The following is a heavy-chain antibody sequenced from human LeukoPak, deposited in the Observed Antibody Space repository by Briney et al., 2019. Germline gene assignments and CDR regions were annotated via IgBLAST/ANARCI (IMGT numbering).Heavy chain of an antibody. D-gene: IGHD3-16*01. CDR2: IYSGGST. CDR3: ARDAPTGGFDY. CDR1: GFTVSSNY. J-gene: IGHJ4*02. Sequence: GGSLRLSCAASGFTVSSNYMSWVRQAPGKGLEWVSVIYSGGSTYYADSVKGRFTISRDNSKNTLYPQMNSLRAEDTAVYYCARDAPTGGFDYWGQGTLVTVSS. V-gene: IGHV3-53*01.